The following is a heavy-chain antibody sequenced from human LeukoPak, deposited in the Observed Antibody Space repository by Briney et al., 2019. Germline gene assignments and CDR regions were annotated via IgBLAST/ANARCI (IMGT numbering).Heavy chain of an antibody. CDR1: GYTFTGYY. Sequence: ASVKVSCKASGYTFTGYYMHWVRQAPGQGLEWMGWINPNSGGTNYAQKFQGRVTMTRDASISTAYMELSRLRSDDTAVYYCASQQQLVEYFHHWGQGTLVTVSS. CDR2: INPNSGGT. J-gene: IGHJ1*01. V-gene: IGHV1-2*02. CDR3: ASQQQLVEYFHH. D-gene: IGHD6-13*01.